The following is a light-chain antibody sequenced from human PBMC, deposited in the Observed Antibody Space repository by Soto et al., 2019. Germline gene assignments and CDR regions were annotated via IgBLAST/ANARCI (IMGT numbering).Light chain of an antibody. CDR3: QQRGNSPVT. CDR2: DAS. Sequence: DIVLTQSPATLSSSPGERATLSCRASQSVSSYFAWYQQKPGQAPRLLIYDASNRATGIPARFSGSGSGTDFTPTISSLEPDDFAVYYCQQRGNSPVTFGPGTMVDIK. J-gene: IGKJ1*01. CDR1: QSVSSY. V-gene: IGKV3-11*01.